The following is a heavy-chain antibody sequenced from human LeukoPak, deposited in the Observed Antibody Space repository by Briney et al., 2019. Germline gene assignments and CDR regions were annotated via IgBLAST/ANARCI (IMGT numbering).Heavy chain of an antibody. Sequence: GGSLRLSCAASGFTFSSYGMHWVRQAPGKGLEWVAVISYDGSNKYYADSVKGRFTISRDNSKNTLYLQMNSLRAEDTAVYYCARGHIVVVPAATPMFDYWGQGTLVTVSS. J-gene: IGHJ4*02. D-gene: IGHD2-2*01. CDR3: ARGHIVVVPAATPMFDY. CDR1: GFTFSSYG. V-gene: IGHV3-30*03. CDR2: ISYDGSNK.